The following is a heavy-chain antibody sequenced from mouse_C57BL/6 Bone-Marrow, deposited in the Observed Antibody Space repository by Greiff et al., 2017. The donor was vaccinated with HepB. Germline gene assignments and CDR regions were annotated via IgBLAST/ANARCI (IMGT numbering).Heavy chain of an antibody. Sequence: QVHVKQSGAELVKPGASVKISCKASGYAFSSYWMNWVKQRPGKGLEWIGQIYPGDGDTNYNGKFKGKATLTADKSSSTAYMQLSSLTSEDSAVYFCARREDLLWSNYYAMDYWGQGTSVTVSS. J-gene: IGHJ4*01. CDR2: IYPGDGDT. CDR3: ARREDLLWSNYYAMDY. CDR1: GYAFSSYW. V-gene: IGHV1-80*01. D-gene: IGHD2-1*01.